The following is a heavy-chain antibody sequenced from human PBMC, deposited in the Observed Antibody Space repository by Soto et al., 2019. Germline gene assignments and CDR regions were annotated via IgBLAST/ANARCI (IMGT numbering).Heavy chain of an antibody. Sequence: SETLSLTCAVYGGSFSGYYWSWIRQPPGKGLEWIGEINHSGSTNYNPSHKSRVNISVDTSKNQFSLKMSSVTAADTAVYYCARLASSWYRLDYWGQGTLVTVSS. D-gene: IGHD6-13*01. CDR3: ARLASSWYRLDY. CDR2: INHSGST. V-gene: IGHV4-34*01. CDR1: GGSFSGYY. J-gene: IGHJ4*02.